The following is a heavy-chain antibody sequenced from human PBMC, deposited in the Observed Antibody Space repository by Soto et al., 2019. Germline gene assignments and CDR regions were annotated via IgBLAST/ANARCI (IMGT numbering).Heavy chain of an antibody. V-gene: IGHV3-15*07. Sequence: GGYLRISCEATGFTFSNAWINWVRQAPGKGLEWVGRIKSKTDGGPTDYAAPGKGRFTISREDSKNTLYRQMNSRKTEDTAVYYCTSHSSCWDYSFDYWGQGTLVTVSS. J-gene: IGHJ4*02. D-gene: IGHD6-13*01. CDR2: IKSKTDGGPT. CDR1: GFTFSNAW. CDR3: TSHSSCWDYSFDY.